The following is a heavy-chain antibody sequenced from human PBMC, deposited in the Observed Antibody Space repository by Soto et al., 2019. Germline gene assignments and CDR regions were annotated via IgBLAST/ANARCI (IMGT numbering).Heavy chain of an antibody. J-gene: IGHJ3*02. CDR3: ATPRSPLHAFDI. V-gene: IGHV3-66*01. CDR2: IYSGGST. Sequence: GGSLRLSCAASGFTVSSNYMSWVRQAPGKGLEWVSVIYSGGSTYYADSVKGRFTISRDNSKNTLYLQMNSLRAEDTAVYYCATPRSPLHAFDIWGQGTMVTVSS. CDR1: GFTVSSNY.